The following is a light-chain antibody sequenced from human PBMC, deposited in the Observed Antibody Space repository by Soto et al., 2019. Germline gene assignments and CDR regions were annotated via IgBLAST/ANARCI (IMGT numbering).Light chain of an antibody. CDR1: QSITTY. CDR2: KAS. V-gene: IGKV1-5*03. CDR3: QHYDHLPIT. Sequence: DIQMTQSPSSLSASVGDRVTITCRASQSITTYLNWYQQKPGKAPKLLIYKASTLKSGVPSRFSGSGSGTEFTLTISSLQPDDFATYYCQHYDHLPITFGQGTRLEIK. J-gene: IGKJ5*01.